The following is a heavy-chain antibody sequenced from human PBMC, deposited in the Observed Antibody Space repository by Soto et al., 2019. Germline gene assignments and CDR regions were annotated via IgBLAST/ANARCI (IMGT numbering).Heavy chain of an antibody. D-gene: IGHD6-6*01. J-gene: IGHJ4*02. Sequence: GGSLRLSCAASGFTFTNAWMNWVRQAPGKGLVWVSHISLDGSRTTYADSVKGRFTISRDNVKNTLYLQMNSLRAEDTAVYYCAKGIGIAARGNFDYWGQGTLVTVSS. CDR2: ISLDGSRT. CDR3: AKGIGIAARGNFDY. CDR1: GFTFTNAW. V-gene: IGHV3-74*01.